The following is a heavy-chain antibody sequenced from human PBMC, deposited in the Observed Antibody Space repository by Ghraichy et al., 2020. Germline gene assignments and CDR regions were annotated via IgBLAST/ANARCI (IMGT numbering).Heavy chain of an antibody. D-gene: IGHD6-19*01. V-gene: IGHV1-18*01. CDR1: GYTFTSYG. CDR3: ARVVWLVLRGDAFDI. J-gene: IGHJ3*02. CDR2: ISAYNGNT. Sequence: ASVKVSCKASGYTFTSYGISWVRQAPGQGLEWMGWISAYNGNTNYAQKLQGRVTMTTDTSTSTAYMELRSLRSDDTAVYYCARVVWLVLRGDAFDIWGQGTMVTVSS.